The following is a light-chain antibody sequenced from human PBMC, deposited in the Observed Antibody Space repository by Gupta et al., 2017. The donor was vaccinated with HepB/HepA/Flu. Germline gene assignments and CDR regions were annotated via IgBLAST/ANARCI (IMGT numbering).Light chain of an antibody. V-gene: IGKV1-39*01. CDR2: AAS. CDR1: QSISSY. J-gene: IGKJ1*01. Sequence: DIQMTQSPSSLSASVGDRVTITCRASQSISSYLNWYQQKPGKAPKLLIYAASRLKSGVPSRFSGSGSGTDFTLTISMLQPEDFAPSYCQQIYSTPRTFGQGTKVEIK. CDR3: QQIYSTPRT.